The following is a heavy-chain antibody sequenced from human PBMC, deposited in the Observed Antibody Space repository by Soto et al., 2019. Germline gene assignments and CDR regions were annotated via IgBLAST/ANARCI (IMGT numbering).Heavy chain of an antibody. Sequence: EVQLVQSGAEVKKPGESLRISCKAFGYNFINSWIGWVRQMPGKGLEWMAIIYPGDSDTRYSPSFQGQVTISADKSISTAYRQWSSLKASDSAMYYCARMMAASGTGFDYWGQGTLVTVSS. CDR2: IYPGDSDT. CDR3: ARMMAASGTGFDY. CDR1: GYNFINSW. V-gene: IGHV5-51*01. J-gene: IGHJ4*02. D-gene: IGHD6-25*01.